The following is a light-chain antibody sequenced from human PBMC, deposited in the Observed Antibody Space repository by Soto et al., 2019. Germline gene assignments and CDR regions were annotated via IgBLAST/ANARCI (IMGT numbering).Light chain of an antibody. CDR3: HQYDSSPLT. CDR2: CAS. Sequence: IVLTQSPGTLSLSPGERATLSCRASQSVSSSYLAWYQQKPGQAPRPLIYCASSRATGIPDRFSGSGSGTDFTLTISRLEPEDFAVYYCHQYDSSPLTFGGGTKVEIK. V-gene: IGKV3-20*01. CDR1: QSVSSSY. J-gene: IGKJ4*01.